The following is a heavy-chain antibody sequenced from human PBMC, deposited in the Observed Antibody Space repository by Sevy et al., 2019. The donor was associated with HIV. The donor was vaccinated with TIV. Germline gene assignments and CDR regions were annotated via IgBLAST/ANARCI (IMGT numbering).Heavy chain of an antibody. CDR2: FDPEDGET. Sequence: ASVKVSCKVSGSTLTRLAIHWVRQAPGNRPEWMGSFDPEDGETIYSQKFQGRVTMTEDTSTDTDYMELSSLRSEDTAVYYCATTKDYYDSSGSPFDDWGQGTLVTVSS. V-gene: IGHV1-24*01. D-gene: IGHD3-22*01. CDR3: ATTKDYYDSSGSPFDD. J-gene: IGHJ4*02. CDR1: GSTLTRLA.